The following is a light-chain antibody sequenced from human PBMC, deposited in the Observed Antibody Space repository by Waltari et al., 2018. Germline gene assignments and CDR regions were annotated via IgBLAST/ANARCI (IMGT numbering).Light chain of an antibody. CDR1: QGISNS. J-gene: IGKJ3*01. V-gene: IGKV1-27*01. CDR3: QKYDSAPPFT. Sequence: DIQMTQSPSSLSASVGDRVTIPCRASQGISNSLVWYQQKPGKVPNLLIYAASTLLSGVPSRFSGSGSGTDFTLTISSLQPEDVATYYCQKYDSAPPFTFGPGTKVDLK. CDR2: AAS.